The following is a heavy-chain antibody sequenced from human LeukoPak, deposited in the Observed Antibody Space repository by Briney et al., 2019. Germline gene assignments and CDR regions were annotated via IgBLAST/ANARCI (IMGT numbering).Heavy chain of an antibody. CDR2: IIPIFGTA. D-gene: IGHD3-3*01. CDR3: VRGEYDSFTY. J-gene: IGHJ4*02. Sequence: ASVKVSCKASGGTFSSYAISWVRQAPGQGLEWMGVIIPIFGTANYAQKFQGRVTITTDESTSTAYMELSSLRSEDTAVYYCVRGEYDSFTYWSQGTLVTVSS. V-gene: IGHV1-69*05. CDR1: GGTFSSYA.